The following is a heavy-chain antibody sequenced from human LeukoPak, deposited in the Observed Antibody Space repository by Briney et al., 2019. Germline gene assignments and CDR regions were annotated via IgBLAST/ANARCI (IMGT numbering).Heavy chain of an antibody. CDR3: ARDRGGWSFDY. V-gene: IGHV3-53*01. CDR2: IYSGGST. J-gene: IGHJ4*02. D-gene: IGHD6-19*01. Sequence: GGSLRLSCAASGFTVSSNYMSWVRQAPGKGLEWVSVIYSGGSTYYAGSVKGRFTISRDNSKNTLYLQMNSLRAEDTAVYYCARDRGGWSFDYWGQGTLVTVSS. CDR1: GFTVSSNY.